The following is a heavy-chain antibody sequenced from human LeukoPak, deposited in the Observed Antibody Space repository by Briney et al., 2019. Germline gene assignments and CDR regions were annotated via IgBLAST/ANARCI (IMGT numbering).Heavy chain of an antibody. CDR1: GGSFSGYY. Sequence: SETLSLTCAVYGGSFSGYYWSWIRQPPGKGLEWIGEINHSGSTNYNPSLKSRVTISVDTSKNQSSLKLSSVTAADTAVYYCARDILTGYHLDAFDIWGQGTMVTVSS. V-gene: IGHV4-34*01. CDR3: ARDILTGYHLDAFDI. D-gene: IGHD3-9*01. J-gene: IGHJ3*02. CDR2: INHSGST.